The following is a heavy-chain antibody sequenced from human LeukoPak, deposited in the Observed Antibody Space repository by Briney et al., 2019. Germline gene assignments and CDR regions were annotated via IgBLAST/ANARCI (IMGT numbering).Heavy chain of an antibody. Sequence: GGSLRLSCAASGIAFSDSAMYWVRQAPGKGLECVSVITDSYNTYYGDSVKGRFTVSRDNSRKTLFLQMNSLRVDDTALYYCVKGACSSGCSGNHWGQGTLVTVSS. CDR1: GIAFSDSA. D-gene: IGHD6-19*01. V-gene: IGHV3-23*01. CDR2: ITDSYNT. J-gene: IGHJ5*02. CDR3: VKGACSSGCSGNH.